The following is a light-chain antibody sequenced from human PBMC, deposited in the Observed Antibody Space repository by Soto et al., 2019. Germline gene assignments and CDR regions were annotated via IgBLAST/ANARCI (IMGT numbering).Light chain of an antibody. V-gene: IGKV3-20*01. CDR2: AAS. CDR1: QSVSSSY. CDR3: QQYTGPPTT. Sequence: EIVLTQSPGTLSLSPGERATLSCRASQSVSSSYLAWYQQKGGQAPRLLIYAASTRAAGIPDRFSGSWSGTDFTLTITRLEPEDSAVYFCQQYTGPPTTFGQGTRLEIK. J-gene: IGKJ5*01.